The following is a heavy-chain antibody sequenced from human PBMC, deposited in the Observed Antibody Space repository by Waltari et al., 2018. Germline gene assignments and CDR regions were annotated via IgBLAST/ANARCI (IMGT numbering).Heavy chain of an antibody. Sequence: QVQLQQWGAGLLKPSETLSLTCAVYGGSFSGYYWSWIRQPPGKGLEWIGEINHSGSTNYNPSLKSRVTISVDTSKNQFSLKLRSVTAADTAVYYCARLPLYSSSSAAFDIWGQGTMVTVSS. CDR2: INHSGST. CDR1: GGSFSGYY. V-gene: IGHV4-34*01. CDR3: ARLPLYSSSSAAFDI. J-gene: IGHJ3*02. D-gene: IGHD6-6*01.